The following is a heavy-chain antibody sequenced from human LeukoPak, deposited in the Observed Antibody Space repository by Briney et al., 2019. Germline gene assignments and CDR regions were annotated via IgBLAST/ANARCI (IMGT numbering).Heavy chain of an antibody. Sequence: QSGGSLRLSCAASGFTFSSYAMSWVRQAPGKGLEWVSAISGSGGSTYYADSVKGRFTISRDNSKNTLYLQMNSLRAEDTAVYYCAKHVQDYYDSSGSRSYDYWGQGTLVTVSS. CDR1: GFTFSSYA. J-gene: IGHJ4*02. D-gene: IGHD3-22*01. CDR2: ISGSGGST. V-gene: IGHV3-23*01. CDR3: AKHVQDYYDSSGSRSYDY.